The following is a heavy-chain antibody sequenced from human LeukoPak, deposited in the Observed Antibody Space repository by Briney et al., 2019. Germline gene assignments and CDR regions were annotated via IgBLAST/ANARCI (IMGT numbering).Heavy chain of an antibody. CDR1: GGSISSSSYY. D-gene: IGHD2-15*01. V-gene: IGHV4-39*07. CDR3: ASNIVVVPDAFDI. J-gene: IGHJ3*02. CDR2: IYYSGST. Sequence: SETLSLTCTVSGGSISSSSYYWGWIRQPPGKGLEWIGSIYYSGSTYYNPSLKSRVTISVDTSKNQFSLKLSSVTAADTAVYYCASNIVVVPDAFDIWGQGTMVTVSS.